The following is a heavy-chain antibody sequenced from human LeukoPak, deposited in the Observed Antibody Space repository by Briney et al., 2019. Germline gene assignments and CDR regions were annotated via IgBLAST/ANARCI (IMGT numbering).Heavy chain of an antibody. Sequence: PGRSLRLSCAASGFTFSSYAMHWVRQAPGKGLEWVAVISYDGSNKYYADSVKGRFTISRDNSKNTLYLQMNSLRAEDTAVYYCARGEWDYYDSSGYYQNIDYWGQGTLVTVSS. V-gene: IGHV3-30-3*01. CDR3: ARGEWDYYDSSGYYQNIDY. D-gene: IGHD3-22*01. CDR2: ISYDGSNK. J-gene: IGHJ4*02. CDR1: GFTFSSYA.